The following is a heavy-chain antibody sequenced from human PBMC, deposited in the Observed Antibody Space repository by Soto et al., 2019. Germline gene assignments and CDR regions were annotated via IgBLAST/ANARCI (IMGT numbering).Heavy chain of an antibody. Sequence: TSETLALTCTVSGDSVSSSSKCWSWVRQPPGKALEWIAYICYSVITKYEPSLKSRVTISTDTSKNQLSLKMTSVTAEDTAMYYCATPIGGYSGYADWGQGTLVTVSS. V-gene: IGHV4-61*01. CDR2: ICYSVIT. CDR3: ATPIGGYSGYAD. D-gene: IGHD5-12*01. CDR1: GDSVSSSSKC. J-gene: IGHJ4*02.